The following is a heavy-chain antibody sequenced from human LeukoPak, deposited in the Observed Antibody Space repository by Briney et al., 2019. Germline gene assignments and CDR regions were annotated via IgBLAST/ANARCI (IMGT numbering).Heavy chain of an antibody. D-gene: IGHD3-22*01. V-gene: IGHV1-18*01. CDR2: ISAYNGNT. CDR3: ARGYYYDSMIDAFDI. J-gene: IGHJ3*02. Sequence: GASVKVSCKASGYTFTSYGISWVRQAPGPGVEWMGWISAYNGNTNYAQKLQGRVTTTTDTSTSTAYMELRSLRFDDTAVYYCARGYYYDSMIDAFDIWGQGTMVTVSS. CDR1: GYTFTSYG.